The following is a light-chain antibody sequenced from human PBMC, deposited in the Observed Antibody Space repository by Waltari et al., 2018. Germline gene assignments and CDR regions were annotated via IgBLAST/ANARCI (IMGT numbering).Light chain of an antibody. CDR2: DAS. CDR1: QTVYTY. J-gene: IGKJ1*01. V-gene: IGKV3-11*01. CDR3: LQRVSRPPWT. Sequence: ETVLTQSPATLSLSPGERATLSCRASQTVYTYLAWYQQKPGQAPRLLIYDASNRASGVPARCSGSGSGTDFTLTISSLEPEDFAVYYCLQRVSRPPWTFGQGTKVEL.